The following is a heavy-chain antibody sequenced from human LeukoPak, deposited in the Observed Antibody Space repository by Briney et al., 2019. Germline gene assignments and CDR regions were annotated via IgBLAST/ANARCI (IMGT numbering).Heavy chain of an antibody. CDR3: ARGYYDSSDFEYFQH. CDR1: GYTFTSNY. CDR2: ISPSGGST. Sequence: ASVKVSCKAFGYTFTSNYMHWVRQAPGQGPEWMGVISPSGGSTTYAQKFQGRVTMTRDMSTSTVYMELSRLRSDDTAVFFCARGYYDSSDFEYFQHWGQGTLVTVSS. J-gene: IGHJ1*01. D-gene: IGHD3-22*01. V-gene: IGHV1-46*01.